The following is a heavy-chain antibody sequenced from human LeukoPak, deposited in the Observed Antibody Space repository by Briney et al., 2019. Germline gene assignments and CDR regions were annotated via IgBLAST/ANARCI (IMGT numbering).Heavy chain of an antibody. CDR2: IYYSGST. J-gene: IGHJ4*02. V-gene: IGHV4-59*01. D-gene: IGHD5-24*01. Sequence: SETLSLTCAVYGGSFSGYYWSWIRQPPGKGLEWIGYIYYSGSTNYNPSLKSRVTISVDASKNQLSRKLSSVTAADTAVYYCARAARSVPYFDYWGQRTLATVSS. CDR1: GGSFSGYY. CDR3: ARAARSVPYFDY.